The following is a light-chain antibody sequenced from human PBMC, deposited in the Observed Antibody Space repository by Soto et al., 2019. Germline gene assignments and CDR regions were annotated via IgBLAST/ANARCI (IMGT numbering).Light chain of an antibody. CDR3: QSYDSSNWV. CDR1: SGSIASNY. J-gene: IGLJ3*02. CDR2: EDN. Sequence: NFMLTQPHSVSGSPGKTVTISCTRSSGSIASNYVQWYHQRPGSAPTIVMYEDNQRPSGVPDRFSGSIDRSSNSASLTISGLKTEDEGDFYCQSYDSSNWVFGGGTKVTVL. V-gene: IGLV6-57*04.